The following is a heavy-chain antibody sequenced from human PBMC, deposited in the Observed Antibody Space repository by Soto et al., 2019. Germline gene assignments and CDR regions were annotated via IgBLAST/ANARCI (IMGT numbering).Heavy chain of an antibody. V-gene: IGHV4-38-2*02. CDR2: IYHSGTT. D-gene: IGHD3-22*01. Sequence: SETLSLTCAVSGFSISSGYFWGWIRQPPGKGPEWLGSIYHSGTTYYDPSVKGRVTISVDTSKNQFSLKMSSVTAADTAVYYCARDSSGYYWFDPWGQGTLVTVS. CDR3: ARDSSGYYWFDP. CDR1: GFSISSGYF. J-gene: IGHJ5*02.